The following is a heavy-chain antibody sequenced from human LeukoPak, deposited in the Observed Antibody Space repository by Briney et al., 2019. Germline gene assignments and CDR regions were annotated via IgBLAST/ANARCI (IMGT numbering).Heavy chain of an antibody. CDR3: ARDYSGEWEQLTGWWLDP. J-gene: IGHJ5*02. CDR1: GFTFGNYG. Sequence: GGSLRLSCAASGFTFGNYGMSWVRQAPGKGLEWVSGINWNGGSTGYADSVEGRFTISRDNAKNSQYLQMNSLRVEDTAVYYCARDYSGEWEQLTGWWLDPWGQGTLVSVSS. D-gene: IGHD1-26*01. V-gene: IGHV3-20*04. CDR2: INWNGGST.